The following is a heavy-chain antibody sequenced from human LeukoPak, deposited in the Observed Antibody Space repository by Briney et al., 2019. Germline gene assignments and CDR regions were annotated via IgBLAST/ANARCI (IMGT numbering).Heavy chain of an antibody. CDR2: ISSSGNT. J-gene: IGHJ4*02. CDR1: GGSTSGGNYY. D-gene: IGHD3-16*01. Sequence: SETLSLTCIVSGGSTSGGNYYWGWIRRPPGKGLEWIGGISSSGNTYYNPSLKSRITISVDTSKNHFSLKLSSVTAADTAVYYCAREGGIYIRNFDYWGQGTLVTVSS. CDR3: AREGGIYIRNFDY. V-gene: IGHV4-39*02.